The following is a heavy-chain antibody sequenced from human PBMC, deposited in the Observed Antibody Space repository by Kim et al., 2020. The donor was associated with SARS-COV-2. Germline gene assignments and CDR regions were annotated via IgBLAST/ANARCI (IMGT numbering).Heavy chain of an antibody. Sequence: SPSIKSRFTISVDKSKNQFSLELSSVTAADTAVYYCARYNVPSRSYYFDYWGQGTLVTVSS. V-gene: IGHV4-34*01. CDR3: ARYNVPSRSYYFDY. D-gene: IGHD1-20*01. J-gene: IGHJ4*02.